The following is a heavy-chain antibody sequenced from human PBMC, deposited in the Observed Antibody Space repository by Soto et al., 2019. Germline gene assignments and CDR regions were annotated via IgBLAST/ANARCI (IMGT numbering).Heavy chain of an antibody. V-gene: IGHV1-3*05. D-gene: IGHD2-8*02. CDR3: ARGDWWLFDS. CDR2: INAGNGNT. Sequence: QVQLVQSGAEEKKPGASVKVSCKASGYTFTSYAIHWVRQAPGQRLEWMGWINAGNGNTKYSQKFQGRVTITRDTSASTAYMELSSLKAEDKAVDYCARGDWWLFDSWGQGTLVTVSS. CDR1: GYTFTSYA. J-gene: IGHJ4*02.